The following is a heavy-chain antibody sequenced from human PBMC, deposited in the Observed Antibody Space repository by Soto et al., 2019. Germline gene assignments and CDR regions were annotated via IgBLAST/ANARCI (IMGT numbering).Heavy chain of an antibody. CDR2: ISYDGSNK. D-gene: IGHD5-18*01. CDR1: GFTFSSYA. CDR3: ARDQETAMVRNKNWFDS. V-gene: IGHV3-30-3*01. Sequence: GGSLRLSCAASGFTFSSYAMHWVRQAPGKGLEWVEVISYDGSNKYYADSVKGRFTISRENSKNPLYLQMNSLRAEDTAVYYCARDQETAMVRNKNWFDSWGQGTPVTV. J-gene: IGHJ5*01.